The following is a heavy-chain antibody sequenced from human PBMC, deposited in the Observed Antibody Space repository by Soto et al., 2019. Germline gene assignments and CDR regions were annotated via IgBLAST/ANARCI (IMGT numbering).Heavy chain of an antibody. CDR2: LYGSGGGI. D-gene: IGHD5-12*01. CDR1: GFTFSSYA. CDR3: AKDAVSLDGVWLAQD. Sequence: EVQLLESGGGLVQPGGSLRLSCAASGFTFSSYAMIWIRQVPGKGLEWVSGLYGSGGGIHYADSVKGRFTISRDNSAYSVYLQMNDLRVEDSAVYYCAKDAVSLDGVWLAQDWGQGTMVTVSS. J-gene: IGHJ4*02. V-gene: IGHV3-23*01.